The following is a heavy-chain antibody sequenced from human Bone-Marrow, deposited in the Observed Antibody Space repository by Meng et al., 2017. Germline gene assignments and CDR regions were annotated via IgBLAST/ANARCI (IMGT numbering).Heavy chain of an antibody. CDR3: ARDEDISAAGKLFGDY. CDR1: GYNFPDYW. Sequence: QGHVVQSGAEVKKPGASVKVSCKPSGYNFPDYWLHWVRRAPRQGLEWMGRIDPKSGDTHYAQRFQGRVTMTGDTSISTAYMELSGLRSDDTAMYYCARDEDISAAGKLFGDYWGQGTLVTVSS. V-gene: IGHV1-2*06. D-gene: IGHD6-13*01. CDR2: IDPKSGDT. J-gene: IGHJ4*02.